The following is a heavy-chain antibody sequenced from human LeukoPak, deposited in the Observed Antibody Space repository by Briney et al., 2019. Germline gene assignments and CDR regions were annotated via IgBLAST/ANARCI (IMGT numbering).Heavy chain of an antibody. D-gene: IGHD3-10*01. CDR2: ISSSGSTI. CDR1: GFTFSNYC. CDR3: ARDRGITMVRGVDDAFDI. Sequence: PVGSLRLSCAASGFTFSNYCMSWVRQAPGKGLEWVSYISSSGSTIYYADSVKGRFTISRDNAKNSLYLQMNSLRAEDTAVYYCARDRGITMVRGVDDAFDIWGQGTMVTVSS. V-gene: IGHV3-48*04. J-gene: IGHJ3*02.